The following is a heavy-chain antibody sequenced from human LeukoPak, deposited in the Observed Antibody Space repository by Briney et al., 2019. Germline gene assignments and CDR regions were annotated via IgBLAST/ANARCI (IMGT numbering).Heavy chain of an antibody. Sequence: GESLKISCKGSGYRFTIYWIGWVRQMPGKDLEWMGIIYPGDSETRYSPSFQGQVTISADKSINTAYLQWSSLQASDTAMYYCGRHDGRLSRGWFIDYWGQGTLVTVSS. D-gene: IGHD6-19*01. CDR3: GRHDGRLSRGWFIDY. CDR1: GYRFTIYW. V-gene: IGHV5-51*01. J-gene: IGHJ4*02. CDR2: IYPGDSET.